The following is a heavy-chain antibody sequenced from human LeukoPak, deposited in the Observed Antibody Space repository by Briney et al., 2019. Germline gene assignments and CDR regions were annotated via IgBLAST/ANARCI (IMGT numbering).Heavy chain of an antibody. CDR1: GFTFSTYW. D-gene: IGHD6-13*01. CDR2: ISQDGSDT. V-gene: IGHV3-74*01. CDR3: AKEGRWAAAGTVGY. Sequence: PGGSLRLSCAASGFTFSTYWMHWVRQVPGKGLMWVARISQDGSDTTYADSVKGRFTISRDNSKNTLYLQMNSLRAEDTAVYYCAKEGRWAAAGTVGYWGQGTLVTVSS. J-gene: IGHJ4*02.